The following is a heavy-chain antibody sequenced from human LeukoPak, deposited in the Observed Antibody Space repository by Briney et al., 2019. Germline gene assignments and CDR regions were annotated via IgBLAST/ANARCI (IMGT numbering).Heavy chain of an antibody. CDR3: ASTFYGDSPPY. D-gene: IGHD4-17*01. J-gene: IGHJ4*02. CDR2: IWYDRSSK. Sequence: PGRSLRLSCAASGFTFSGYGMHWVRQAPGKGLEWVALIWYDRSSKYYANSVKGRFTISRDNAKKTLYLQMNSLRAEDTAVYYCASTFYGDSPPYWGQGTLVTVSS. CDR1: GFTFSGYG. V-gene: IGHV3-33*01.